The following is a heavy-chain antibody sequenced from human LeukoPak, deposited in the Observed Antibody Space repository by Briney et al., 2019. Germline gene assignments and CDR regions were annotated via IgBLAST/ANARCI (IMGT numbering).Heavy chain of an antibody. V-gene: IGHV4-34*01. D-gene: IGHD6-19*01. Sequence: SETLSLTCAVYGGSFSGYYWSWIRQPPGKGLEWIGEINHSGSTNYNPSLKSRVTISVDTSKNQFSLKLSSVTAADTAVYYCARHLTGYSSGWYPYYFDYWGQGTLVTVSS. CDR3: ARHLTGYSSGWYPYYFDY. CDR1: GGSFSGYY. CDR2: INHSGST. J-gene: IGHJ4*02.